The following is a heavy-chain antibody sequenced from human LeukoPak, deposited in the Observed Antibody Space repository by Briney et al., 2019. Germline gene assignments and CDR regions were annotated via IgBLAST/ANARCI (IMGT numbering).Heavy chain of an antibody. CDR3: ASFEVGA. Sequence: ASVKVSCKASGYTFTSYGISWVRQAPGQGLEWMGWINPNSGGTNYAQKFQGRVTMTRDTSISTAYMELSSLRSDDTAVYYCASFEVGAWGQGNLVTVSS. J-gene: IGHJ5*02. CDR1: GYTFTSYG. V-gene: IGHV1-2*02. D-gene: IGHD3-10*01. CDR2: INPNSGGT.